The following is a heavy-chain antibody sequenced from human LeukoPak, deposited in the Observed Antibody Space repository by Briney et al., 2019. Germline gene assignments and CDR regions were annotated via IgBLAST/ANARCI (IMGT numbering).Heavy chain of an antibody. CDR1: GYTFTNYY. CDR3: TRALRHTSSSGWFDP. V-gene: IGHV1-2*02. J-gene: IGHJ5*02. D-gene: IGHD6-6*01. Sequence: GASVKVSCKTSGYTFTNYYIHWVRQALGQGLEWMGWVDPNNGATNYARKLQGRVTMTRDTSVSTVYMELSRLTSDDTAVYYCTRALRHTSSSGWFDPWGQGSLVTVYS. CDR2: VDPNNGAT.